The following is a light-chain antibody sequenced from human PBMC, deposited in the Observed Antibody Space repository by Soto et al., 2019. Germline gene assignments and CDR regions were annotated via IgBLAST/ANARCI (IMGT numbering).Light chain of an antibody. CDR2: DAS. CDR3: QQRINWPPAWT. V-gene: IGKV3-11*01. J-gene: IGKJ1*01. CDR1: QSVSSY. Sequence: EIVLTQSPATLSLSPGERATLSCRASQSVSSYLAWYQQKPGQAPRLLIYDASNRATGIPARFSGSGSGTDFTLTISSLAPEDFAVYYCQQRINWPPAWTFGQGTKVEIK.